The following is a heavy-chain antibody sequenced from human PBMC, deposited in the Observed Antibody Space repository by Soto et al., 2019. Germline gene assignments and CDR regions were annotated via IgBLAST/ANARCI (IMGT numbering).Heavy chain of an antibody. CDR3: ARTHYDILTGYYTSHFDY. D-gene: IGHD3-9*01. CDR2: ISAYNGNT. CDR1: GYTFTIYG. J-gene: IGHJ4*02. V-gene: IGHV1-18*01. Sequence: ASVKVSCKASGYTFTIYGISWVRQAPGQGLEWMGWISAYNGNTNYAQKLQGRVTMTTDTSTSTAYMELRSLRSDDTAVYYCARTHYDILTGYYTSHFDYWGQGTLVTVSS.